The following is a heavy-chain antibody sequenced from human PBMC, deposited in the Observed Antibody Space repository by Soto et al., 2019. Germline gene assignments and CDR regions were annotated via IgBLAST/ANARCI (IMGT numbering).Heavy chain of an antibody. V-gene: IGHV3-30-3*01. CDR2: ISYDGTNK. Sequence: GGSLRLSCAASGFSFSISPMHWVRQAPGKGPEWVALISYDGTNKFYADSVKGRFTISRDNSKSTLYLQVDSLRPEDAAVYYCARDPKTSGGQHWAFNYYDSWGQGTLATVSS. D-gene: IGHD7-27*01. CDR3: ARDPKTSGGQHWAFNYYDS. J-gene: IGHJ4*02. CDR1: GFSFSISP.